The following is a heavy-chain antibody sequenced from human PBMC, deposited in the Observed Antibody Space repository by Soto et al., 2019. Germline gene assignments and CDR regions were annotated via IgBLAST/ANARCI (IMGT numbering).Heavy chain of an antibody. Sequence: QVQLVESGGGVVQPGRSLRLSCAASGFTFSSYAMHWVRQAPGKGLEGVAVISYDGSNKYYADSVKGRFTISRDNSKNKLYLPMNSLRAEDTAVYYCARDLEMPKRASQNSWGHGTLVTVSS. D-gene: IGHD1-1*01. CDR3: ARDLEMPKRASQNS. CDR2: ISYDGSNK. V-gene: IGHV3-30-3*01. CDR1: GFTFSSYA. J-gene: IGHJ5*01.